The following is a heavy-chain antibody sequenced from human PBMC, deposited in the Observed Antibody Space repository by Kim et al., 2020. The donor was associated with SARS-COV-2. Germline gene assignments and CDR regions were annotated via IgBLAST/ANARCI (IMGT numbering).Heavy chain of an antibody. CDR3: SRDPGGGYPWDY. CDR2: ISSHSSYI. J-gene: IGHJ4*02. V-gene: IGHV3-21*06. Sequence: GGSLRLSCAASGFIFTDYSMNWVRQTPDKGLEWVSSISSHSSYIYHTDSVKGRFTISSDNAKNLLYLQMNSLRTEDTAIYYCSRDPGGGYPWDYWGQGT. CDR1: GFIFTDYS. D-gene: IGHD5-12*01.